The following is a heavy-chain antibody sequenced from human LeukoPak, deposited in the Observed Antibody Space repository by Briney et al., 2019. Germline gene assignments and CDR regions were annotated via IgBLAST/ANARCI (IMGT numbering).Heavy chain of an antibody. Sequence: GGSLRLSCAAFGFTFSSYAMSWVRQAPGKGLEWVSSISSSSSYIYYADSVKGRFTISRDNAKNSLYLQMNSLGAEDTAVYYCARDRLLYYYDSGPTGHFQHWGQGTLVTV. CDR2: ISSSSSYI. V-gene: IGHV3-21*01. J-gene: IGHJ1*01. D-gene: IGHD3-22*01. CDR3: ARDRLLYYYDSGPTGHFQH. CDR1: GFTFSSYA.